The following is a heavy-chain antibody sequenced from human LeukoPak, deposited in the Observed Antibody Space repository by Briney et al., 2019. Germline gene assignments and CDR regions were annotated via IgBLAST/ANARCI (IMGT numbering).Heavy chain of an antibody. V-gene: IGHV1-8*01. CDR1: GYTFTSYD. Sequence: GASVKVPCKASGYTFTSYDINWVRQATGQGLEWMGWMNPNSGNTGYAQKFQGRVTMTRNTSISTAYMELSSVTAADTAVYYCARGWETYYDILTGCFDPWGQGTLVTVSS. CDR2: MNPNSGNT. J-gene: IGHJ5*02. D-gene: IGHD3-9*01. CDR3: ARGWETYYDILTGCFDP.